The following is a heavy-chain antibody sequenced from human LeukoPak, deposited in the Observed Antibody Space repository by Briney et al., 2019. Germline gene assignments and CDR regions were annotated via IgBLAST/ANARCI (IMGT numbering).Heavy chain of an antibody. CDR2: IYTRGSN. V-gene: IGHV4-4*07. CDR1: GGSISSYY. J-gene: IGHJ4*02. CDR3: ARENSGSYREFDY. D-gene: IGHD1-26*01. Sequence: SETLSLTCTVSGGSISSYYWSWLRQPAGKGLEWIGRIYTRGSNNYNASLKSRVSMSVDTSKNQFSLKLSSVTAADTAVFYCARENSGSYREFDYWGQGTLVTVSS.